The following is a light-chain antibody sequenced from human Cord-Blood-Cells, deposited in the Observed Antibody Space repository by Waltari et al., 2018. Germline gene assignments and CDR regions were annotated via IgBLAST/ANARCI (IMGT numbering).Light chain of an antibody. CDR3: QQYYSTPFT. Sequence: DIVMTQPPDSLAVSLGEGATITCQSSPSVLYSSNNKNYLAWYQQKPGQPPKLLIYWASTRESGVPDRFSGSGSGTDFTLTISSLQAEDVAVYYCQQYYSTPFTFGPGTKVDIK. CDR2: WAS. V-gene: IGKV4-1*01. CDR1: PSVLYSSNNKNY. J-gene: IGKJ3*01.